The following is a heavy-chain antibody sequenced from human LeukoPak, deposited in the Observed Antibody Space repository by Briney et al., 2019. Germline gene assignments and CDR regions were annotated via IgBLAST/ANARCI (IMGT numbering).Heavy chain of an antibody. J-gene: IGHJ6*03. Sequence: AAVKVSCKASGYTFTSYDINWVRQATGQGLEWMGWMNPNSGNTGYAQKFQGRVTITRNTSISTAYMELSSLRSEDTAVYYCAREGLGSGHMDVWGKGTTVTVSS. D-gene: IGHD2-15*01. CDR1: GYTFTSYD. CDR2: MNPNSGNT. V-gene: IGHV1-8*03. CDR3: AREGLGSGHMDV.